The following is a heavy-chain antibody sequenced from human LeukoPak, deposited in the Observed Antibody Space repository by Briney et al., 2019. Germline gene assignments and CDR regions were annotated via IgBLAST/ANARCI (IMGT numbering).Heavy chain of an antibody. J-gene: IGHJ4*02. V-gene: IGHV3-23*01. CDR2: ISGSGGST. CDR3: AKDHGDYLSY. D-gene: IGHD4-17*01. CDR1: GFTFSSYA. Sequence: GGSLRLSCAASGFTFSSYAMSWVRQAPGKGLEWVSAISGSGGSTYYADSVKGRFTISGDDSKNTLYLQMNSLRAEDTAVYYCAKDHGDYLSYWGQGTLVTVSS.